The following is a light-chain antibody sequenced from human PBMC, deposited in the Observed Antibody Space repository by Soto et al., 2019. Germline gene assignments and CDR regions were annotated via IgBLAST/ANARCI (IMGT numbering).Light chain of an antibody. CDR3: GTWDSSLDVV. CDR1: SYNIGNNY. J-gene: IGLJ2*01. CDR2: ENN. V-gene: IGLV1-51*02. Sequence: QSVLTQPPSVSAAPGQKVTISCSGSSYNIGNNYVSWYQQLPGTAPKLLIYENNKRPSGIPDRFSGSKSGTSATLGITGLQTGDEADYYCGTWDSSLDVVFGGGTKLTVL.